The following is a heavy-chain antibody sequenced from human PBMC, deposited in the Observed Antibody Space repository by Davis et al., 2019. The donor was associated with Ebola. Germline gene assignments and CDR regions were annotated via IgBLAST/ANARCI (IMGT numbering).Heavy chain of an antibody. CDR1: GYTFTSYG. D-gene: IGHD1-14*01. J-gene: IGHJ4*01. Sequence: ASVKVSCKASGYTFTSYGISWVRQAPGQGLEWMGWISAYNGNTNYAQKLQGRVTITRDMSTSTSFLDLSNLRSEDTAVYYCAASAGTVGKFDYWGQGTLVTVSS. V-gene: IGHV1-18*01. CDR2: ISAYNGNT. CDR3: AASAGTVGKFDY.